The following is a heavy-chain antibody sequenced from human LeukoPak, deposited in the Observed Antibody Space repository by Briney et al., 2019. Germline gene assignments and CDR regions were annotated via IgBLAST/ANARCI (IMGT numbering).Heavy chain of an antibody. V-gene: IGHV4-34*01. CDR2: INHSGST. CDR3: ARGFYDILTGYYNGGWWRAFDI. J-gene: IGHJ3*02. Sequence: PSETLSLTCAVYGGSFSGYYWSWIRQPPGKGLEWIGEINHSGSTSYNPSLKSRVTISVDTSKNQFSLKLSSVTAADTAVYYCARGFYDILTGYYNGGWWRAFDIWGQGTMVTVSS. D-gene: IGHD3-9*01. CDR1: GGSFSGYY.